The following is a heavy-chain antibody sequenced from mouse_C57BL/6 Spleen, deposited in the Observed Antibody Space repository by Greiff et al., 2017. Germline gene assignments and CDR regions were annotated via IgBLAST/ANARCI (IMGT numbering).Heavy chain of an antibody. J-gene: IGHJ2*01. V-gene: IGHV1-50*01. CDR3: ARGNLGSYNY. D-gene: IGHD1-1*02. CDR2: IDPSDSYT. Sequence: QVQLQQSGAELVKPGASVKLSCKASGYTFTSYWMQWVKQRPGQGLEWIGEIDPSDSYTNYNQKFKGKATLTVDTSSSTAYMQLSSLTSEDSAVYYCARGNLGSYNYWGQGTTLTVSS. CDR1: GYTFTSYW.